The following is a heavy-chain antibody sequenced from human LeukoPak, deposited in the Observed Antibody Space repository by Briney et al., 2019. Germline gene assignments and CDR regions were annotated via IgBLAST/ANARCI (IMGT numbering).Heavy chain of an antibody. J-gene: IGHJ6*03. CDR1: GGSFSDYY. CDR3: ARFPGSAEYRHYYYMDV. D-gene: IGHD2-15*01. V-gene: IGHV4-34*01. CDR2: IYHSGST. Sequence: SETLSLTCAVYGGSFSDYYWTWIRQPPGKGLEWIGEIYHSGSTNYNPSLKSRVTISVDTSKNQFSLKLYSVTAADTAVYYCARFPGSAEYRHYYYMDVWGKGTTVTVSS.